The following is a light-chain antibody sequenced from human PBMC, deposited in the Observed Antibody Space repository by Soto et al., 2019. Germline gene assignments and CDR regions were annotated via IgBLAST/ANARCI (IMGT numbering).Light chain of an antibody. J-gene: IGLJ2*01. CDR1: SSYVGGYNY. V-gene: IGLV2-14*01. CDR3: TSFTSASTQV. CDR2: DVS. Sequence: QSALTQPDSVSGSPGQSITISCTGTSSYVGGYNYVSWYQQHPGKAPKLMIYDVSNRPSGVSNRFSGSKSGNTASLTISGLQAEDEADYYCTSFTSASTQVFGGGTKRTVL.